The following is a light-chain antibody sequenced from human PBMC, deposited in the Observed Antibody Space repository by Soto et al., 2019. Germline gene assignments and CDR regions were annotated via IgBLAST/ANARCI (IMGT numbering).Light chain of an antibody. Sequence: QSVLTQPPSASRTPGQRVTIPCSGSSSDIGSNSVNWYQQLPGAAPRLLIYANDHRPSGVPDRFSASKSGTSASLAISGVRAEDEAVYYCATWSDSLKGWVFGGGTQLPVL. CDR1: SSDIGSNS. V-gene: IGLV1-44*01. J-gene: IGLJ3*02. CDR2: AND. CDR3: ATWSDSLKGWV.